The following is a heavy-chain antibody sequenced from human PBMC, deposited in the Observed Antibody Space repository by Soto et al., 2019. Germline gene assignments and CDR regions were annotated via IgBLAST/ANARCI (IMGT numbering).Heavy chain of an antibody. J-gene: IGHJ5*02. V-gene: IGHV1-69*13. Sequence: GASVKVSCKASGGTFSSYAISWVRQAPGQGLEWMGGIIPIFGTANYAQKSQGRVTITADESTSTAYMELSSLRSEDAAVYYCARSPYYYDSSGYPNWFDPWGQGTLVTVSS. CDR3: ARSPYYYDSSGYPNWFDP. CDR1: GGTFSSYA. D-gene: IGHD3-22*01. CDR2: IIPIFGTA.